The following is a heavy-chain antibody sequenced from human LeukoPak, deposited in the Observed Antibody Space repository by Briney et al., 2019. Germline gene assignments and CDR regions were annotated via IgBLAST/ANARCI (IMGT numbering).Heavy chain of an antibody. CDR1: GFTFSSYS. V-gene: IGHV3-21*01. CDR2: ISSSSSYI. J-gene: IGHJ4*02. D-gene: IGHD3-10*01. Sequence: GGSLRLSCAASGFTFSSYSMNWVRQAPGKGLEWVSSISSSSSYIYYADSVKGRFTISRDNSKNTLYLQMNSLRAEDTAVYYCARDNGSGKYYFDYWGQGTLVTVSS. CDR3: ARDNGSGKYYFDY.